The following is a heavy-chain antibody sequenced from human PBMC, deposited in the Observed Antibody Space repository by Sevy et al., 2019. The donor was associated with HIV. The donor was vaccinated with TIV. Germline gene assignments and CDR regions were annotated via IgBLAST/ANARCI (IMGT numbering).Heavy chain of an antibody. CDR1: GFTFSSYG. CDR3: AKELAYCSSTSCYLYFDY. J-gene: IGHJ4*02. D-gene: IGHD2-2*01. V-gene: IGHV3-30*18. CDR2: ISYDGSKK. Sequence: GGSLRLSCAASGFTFSSYGMHWVRQAPGKGLEWVAVISYDGSKKYYADSVKGRFTISRDNSKNTLYLQMNSLRAEDTAVYYCAKELAYCSSTSCYLYFDYWGQGTLVTVSS.